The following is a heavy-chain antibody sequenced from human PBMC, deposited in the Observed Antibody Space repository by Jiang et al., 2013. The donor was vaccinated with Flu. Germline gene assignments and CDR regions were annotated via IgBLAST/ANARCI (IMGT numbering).Heavy chain of an antibody. CDR3: ARDVEMATIPRIAFDI. D-gene: IGHD5-24*01. V-gene: IGHV6-1*01. CDR2: TYYRSKWYN. J-gene: IGHJ3*02. CDR1: GDSVSSNSAA. Sequence: SQTLSLTCAISGDSVSSNSAAWNWIRQSPSRGLEWLGRTYYRSKWYNDYAVSVKSRITINPDTSKNQFSLQLNSVTPEDTAVYYCARDVEMATIPRIAFDIWGQGTMVTVSS.